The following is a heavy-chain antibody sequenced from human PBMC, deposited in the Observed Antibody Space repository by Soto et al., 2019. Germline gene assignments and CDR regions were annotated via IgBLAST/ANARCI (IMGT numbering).Heavy chain of an antibody. V-gene: IGHV3-48*01. CDR2: ISSTPRNT. J-gene: IGHJ5*02. CDR1: GFTFSTYS. CDR3: ARDIRWHGNWFDP. Sequence: GGTLRLSCAASGFTFSTYSMNWVRQAPGKALEWVSYISSTPRNTYSPDSPTGRFTISRDTAKNSPYLKTNSLRAEDTAVYYCARDIRWHGNWFDPWGQGTLVTVSS. D-gene: IGHD1-20*01.